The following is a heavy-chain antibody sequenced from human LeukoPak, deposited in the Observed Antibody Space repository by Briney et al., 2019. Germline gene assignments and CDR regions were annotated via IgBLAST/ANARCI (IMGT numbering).Heavy chain of an antibody. CDR3: AKGRSIIRGASDS. Sequence: GGSLRLSCAASGFTLSTYWMSWARQAPGKGLEWVANIKQDGTEKYYVDSVKGRFTISRDNAKNSLSLQMNSLRAEDTAVYYCAKGRSIIRGASDSWGQGTLVTVSA. J-gene: IGHJ4*02. CDR2: IKQDGTEK. D-gene: IGHD3-10*01. V-gene: IGHV3-7*01. CDR1: GFTLSTYW.